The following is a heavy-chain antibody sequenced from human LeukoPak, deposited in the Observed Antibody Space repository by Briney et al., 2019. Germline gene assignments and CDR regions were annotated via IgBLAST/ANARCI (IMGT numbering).Heavy chain of an antibody. D-gene: IGHD2-21*02. CDR2: ISGSGGST. Sequence: PGGSLRLSCAASGFTFSSYAMSWVRQAPGKGLEWVSAISGSGGSTYYADSAKGRFTISRDNSKNTLYLQMNSLRAEDTAVYYCARQYCGGDCYLFDYWGQGTLVTVSS. CDR3: ARQYCGGDCYLFDY. V-gene: IGHV3-23*01. J-gene: IGHJ4*02. CDR1: GFTFSSYA.